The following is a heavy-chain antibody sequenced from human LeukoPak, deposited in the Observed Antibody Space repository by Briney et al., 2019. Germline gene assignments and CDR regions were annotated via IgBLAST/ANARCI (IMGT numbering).Heavy chain of an antibody. J-gene: IGHJ4*02. V-gene: IGHV4-59*02. CDR2: IYYTET. Sequence: SETLSLTCTVSGGSVSNYYWSWIRQSPGKGLEWIGYIYYTETSYNPSLKSRVTMSGDTSKNQFSLKLSSVTAADTAVYYCARDRYYYDSSGYPFDYWGQGTLVTVSS. CDR3: ARDRYYYDSSGYPFDY. CDR1: GGSVSNYY. D-gene: IGHD3-22*01.